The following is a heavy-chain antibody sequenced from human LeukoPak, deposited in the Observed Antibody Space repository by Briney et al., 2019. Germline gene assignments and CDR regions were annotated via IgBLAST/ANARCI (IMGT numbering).Heavy chain of an antibody. CDR3: ARRADIVVAPAAIFYYYYYMDV. CDR1: GYTFTSYG. Sequence: ASVKVSCKASGYTFTSYGISWVRQAPGQGLEWMGWISAYNGNTNYAQKLQGRVTMTTDTSTSTAYMELRSLRSDDTAVYYCARRADIVVAPAAIFYYYYYMDVWGKGTTVTVSS. J-gene: IGHJ6*03. D-gene: IGHD2-2*02. CDR2: ISAYNGNT. V-gene: IGHV1-18*01.